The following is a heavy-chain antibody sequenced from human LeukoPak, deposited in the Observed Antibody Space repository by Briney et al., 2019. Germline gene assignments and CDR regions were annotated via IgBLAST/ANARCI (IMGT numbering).Heavy chain of an antibody. V-gene: IGHV4-34*01. D-gene: IGHD2-15*01. Sequence: NSSETLSLTCAVYGGSFSGYYWSWIRQPPGKGLEWIGEINHSGSTNYNPSLKSRVTISVDTSKNQFSLKLSSATAADTAVYYCASPYPYTNWFDPWGQGTLVTVSS. CDR3: ASPYPYTNWFDP. CDR2: INHSGST. CDR1: GGSFSGYY. J-gene: IGHJ5*02.